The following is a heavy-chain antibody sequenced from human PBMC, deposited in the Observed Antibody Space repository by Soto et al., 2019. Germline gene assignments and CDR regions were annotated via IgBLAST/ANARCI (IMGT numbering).Heavy chain of an antibody. CDR1: GYTFIGHY. CDR2: INPNSGGT. D-gene: IGHD3-22*01. J-gene: IGHJ5*01. Sequence: GASVKVSCKASGYTFIGHYMHWVRQAPGQGLEWMGWINPNSGGTNYAQKFQGWVTMTRDTSISTAYMELSRLRSEDTAVYYCARDGPASLVVVIPKYNWFDSWGQGTLVTVSS. CDR3: ARDGPASLVVVIPKYNWFDS. V-gene: IGHV1-2*04.